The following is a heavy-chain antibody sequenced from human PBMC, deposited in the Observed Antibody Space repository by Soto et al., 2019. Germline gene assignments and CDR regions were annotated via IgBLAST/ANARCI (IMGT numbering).Heavy chain of an antibody. CDR1: GDRFSSSR. V-gene: IGHV5-51*01. Sequence: PSAALPISGKRSGDRFSSSRRGWVRQKPGKGLEWMGIIYPGDSDTRYSPSFQGQVTISADKSIGTAYLQWSSLKASDTAMYYCARPEDTAGHYAMDVWGQGTTVTV. D-gene: IGHD2-2*02. J-gene: IGHJ6*02. CDR3: ARPEDTAGHYAMDV. CDR2: IYPGDSDT.